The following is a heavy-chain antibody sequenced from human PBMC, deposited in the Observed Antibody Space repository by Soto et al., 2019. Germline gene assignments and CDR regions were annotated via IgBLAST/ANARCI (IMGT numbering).Heavy chain of an antibody. CDR1: GFTFSSYA. V-gene: IGHV3-23*01. Sequence: GGSLRLSCAASGFTFSSYAMSWVRQAPGKGLEWVSSIIGSGGSTYYADSVKGRFTISRDNSRNTLYMQMNSLRAEDTAVYYCAKDRAFSRHYYDSSGFDYWGQGTLVTVSS. CDR3: AKDRAFSRHYYDSSGFDY. D-gene: IGHD3-22*01. CDR2: IIGSGGST. J-gene: IGHJ4*02.